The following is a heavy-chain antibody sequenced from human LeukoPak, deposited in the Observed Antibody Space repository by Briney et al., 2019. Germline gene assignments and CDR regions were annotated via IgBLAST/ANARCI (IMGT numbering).Heavy chain of an antibody. D-gene: IGHD6-13*01. CDR3: ARDRGYSSSWYIDY. Sequence: SETLSLTCTVSGGSISSGGYYWSWIRQHPGKGLEWIAYIYYSGSTYYNPSLKSRVTISVDTSKNQFSLKLSSVTAADTAVYYCARDRGYSSSWYIDYWGQGTRVTVSS. CDR1: GGSISSGGYY. V-gene: IGHV4-31*03. J-gene: IGHJ4*02. CDR2: IYYSGST.